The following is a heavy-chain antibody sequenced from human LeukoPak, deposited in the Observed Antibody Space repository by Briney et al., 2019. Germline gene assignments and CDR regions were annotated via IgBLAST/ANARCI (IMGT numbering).Heavy chain of an antibody. CDR3: ARSVRIAAAGQHDY. J-gene: IGHJ4*02. CDR2: ISHSGGA. Sequence: SETLSLTCAVYGGSLSGYYWTWVRQPPGKGLEWIGEISHSGGANYSPSLKSRVTISLDTSKNQFSLRLTSVTAADTAVYYCARSVRIAAAGQHDYWGQGTLVTVSS. V-gene: IGHV4-34*01. CDR1: GGSLSGYY. D-gene: IGHD6-13*01.